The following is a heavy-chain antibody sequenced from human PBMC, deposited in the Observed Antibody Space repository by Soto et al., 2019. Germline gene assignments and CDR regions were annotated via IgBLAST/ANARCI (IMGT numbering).Heavy chain of an antibody. CDR2: IYHGGST. CDR3: ARVGPWVPYYYDSSPYTFENWFDP. D-gene: IGHD3-22*01. CDR1: GYSISSGYY. V-gene: IGHV4-38-2*01. Sequence: AVSGYSISSGYYWGWLRQPPGKGLEWIGGIYHGGSTYYNPSLNSRVTLSIDMTNNHVSLILNSVTAADTAVYYCARVGPWVPYYYDSSPYTFENWFDPWGQGXLVTVSS. J-gene: IGHJ5*02.